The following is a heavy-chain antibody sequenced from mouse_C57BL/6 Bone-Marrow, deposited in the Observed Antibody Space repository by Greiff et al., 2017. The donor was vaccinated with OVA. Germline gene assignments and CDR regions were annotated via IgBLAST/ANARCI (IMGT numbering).Heavy chain of an antibody. CDR1: GFTFTNYY. J-gene: IGHJ2*01. CDR2: IRNKPNGSTT. Sequence: EVQLQESGRGLVQPGDSLSLSCAASGFTFTNYYMSWVRQPPGKALEWLAFIRNKPNGSTTEYSASVKGRFTISRDNSQSILYLQMNALRAEDSATYYCARYKGRVAVDYFDYWGQGTALTVSS. D-gene: IGHD1-1*01. V-gene: IGHV7-3*01. CDR3: ARYKGRVAVDYFDY.